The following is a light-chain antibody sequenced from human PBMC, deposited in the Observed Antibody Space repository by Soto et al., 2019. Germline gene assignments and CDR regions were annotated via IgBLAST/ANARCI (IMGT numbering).Light chain of an antibody. CDR1: QSISSSY. V-gene: IGKV3-20*01. J-gene: IGKJ2*01. CDR2: AAS. Sequence: EIVLTQSPGTLSLSPGEGGTLSCRASQSISSSYLAWYQQKPGQSPRLLIYAASSRATGIPDRFSGSGSGTDFTLTISRLEPEDFATYYCQQSYSTPYTFGQGTKLEIK. CDR3: QQSYSTPYT.